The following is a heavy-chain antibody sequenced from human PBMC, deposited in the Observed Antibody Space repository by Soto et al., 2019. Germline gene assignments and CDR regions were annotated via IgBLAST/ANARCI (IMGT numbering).Heavy chain of an antibody. Sequence: QVHLVESGGGVVQPGTSLRLSCVGSGFTFRSYVIHWVRQAPGKGLEWVALTSYDGSGKYYGDSMRGRFTISRDNSRNTVDLQMDSLRLEDTALYYCARWGTTGGLDVWGQGTLVSVSS. J-gene: IGHJ1*01. V-gene: IGHV3-30*19. CDR3: ARWGTTGGLDV. CDR2: TSYDGSGK. CDR1: GFTFRSYV. D-gene: IGHD3-16*01.